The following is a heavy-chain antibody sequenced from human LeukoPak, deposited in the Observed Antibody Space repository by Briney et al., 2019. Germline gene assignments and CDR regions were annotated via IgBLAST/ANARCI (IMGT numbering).Heavy chain of an antibody. Sequence: PSETLSLTCTVSGGSISSYYWSWIRQPAGKGLEWIGRIYTRSTNYNPSLKGRVTISVDKSKNQFSLKLTSMTAADTAVYYCARSLSGSYYGGDCFDPWGQGTLVTVSS. V-gene: IGHV4-4*07. CDR3: ARSLSGSYYGGDCFDP. CDR1: GGSISSYY. CDR2: IYTRST. D-gene: IGHD1-26*01. J-gene: IGHJ5*02.